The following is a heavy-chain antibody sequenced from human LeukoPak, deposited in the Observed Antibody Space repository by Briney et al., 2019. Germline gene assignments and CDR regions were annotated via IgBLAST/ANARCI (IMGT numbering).Heavy chain of an antibody. CDR1: GGSISSYY. J-gene: IGHJ3*02. D-gene: IGHD6-6*01. CDR2: IYYSGST. V-gene: IGHV4-59*01. Sequence: PSETLSLTCTVSGGSISSYYWSWIRQPPGKGLEWIGYIYYSGSTNYNPSLKSRVTISVDTSKNQFSLKLSSVTAAVTAVYYCARVNSSSPDAFDIWGQGTMVTVSS. CDR3: ARVNSSSPDAFDI.